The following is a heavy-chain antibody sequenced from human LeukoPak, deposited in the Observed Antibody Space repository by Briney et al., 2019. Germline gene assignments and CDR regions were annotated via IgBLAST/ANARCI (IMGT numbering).Heavy chain of an antibody. V-gene: IGHV4-34*01. CDR2: INHSGST. J-gene: IGHJ5*02. CDR1: GGSFSGYY. CDR3: ARGGFGSGWYFNWFDP. Sequence: PSETLSLTCAVYGGSFSGYYWSWIRQPPGKGLEWIGEINHSGSTNYNPSLKSRVTISVDTSKNQFSLKLSSVTAADTAVYYCARGGFGSGWYFNWFDPWGQGTLVTVSS. D-gene: IGHD6-19*01.